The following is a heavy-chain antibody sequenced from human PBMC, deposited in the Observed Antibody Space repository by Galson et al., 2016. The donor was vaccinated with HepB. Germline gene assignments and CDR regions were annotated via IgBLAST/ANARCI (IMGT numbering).Heavy chain of an antibody. CDR1: GGSFNSGGYY. V-gene: IGHV4-31*03. CDR2: IYYSGST. J-gene: IGHJ6*03. D-gene: IGHD3-10*01. Sequence: LSLTCTVSGGSFNSGGYYWSWIRQHPGKGLEWIGYIYYSGSTYYNPSLKSRVTISVDTSKNQFSLKLSSVTAADTAVYYCAREIYYGSGSYMDVWGQGTTVTVSS. CDR3: AREIYYGSGSYMDV.